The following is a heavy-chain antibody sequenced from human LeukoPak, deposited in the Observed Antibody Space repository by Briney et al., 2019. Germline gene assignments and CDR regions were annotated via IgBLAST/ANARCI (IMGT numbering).Heavy chain of an antibody. D-gene: IGHD4-23*01. J-gene: IGHJ4*02. Sequence: PSETLSLTCTVSGGSISSHYWSWIPQPPGKGLVWLGYIYYSGSTNYNPSLKGRVTILVDTSKNQFSLKVSSETAADRAVYYCARDRYGGNSGEFDYWGQGTLVTVSS. CDR1: GGSISSHY. CDR2: IYYSGST. CDR3: ARDRYGGNSGEFDY. V-gene: IGHV4-59*11.